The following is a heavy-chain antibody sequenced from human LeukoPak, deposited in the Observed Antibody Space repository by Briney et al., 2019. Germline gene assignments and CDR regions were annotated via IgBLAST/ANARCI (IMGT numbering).Heavy chain of an antibody. CDR1: GFTFSSYA. CDR2: ISYDGSNK. J-gene: IGHJ4*02. D-gene: IGHD3-16*01. CDR3: ARDTSRGAERYFDY. Sequence: PGRSLSLSCAASGFTFSSYAMHWVRQAPGKGLEWVAVISYDGSNKYYADSVKGRFTISRDNSKNTLYLQMNSLRAEDTAVYYCARDTSRGAERYFDYWGQGTLVTVSS. V-gene: IGHV3-30-3*01.